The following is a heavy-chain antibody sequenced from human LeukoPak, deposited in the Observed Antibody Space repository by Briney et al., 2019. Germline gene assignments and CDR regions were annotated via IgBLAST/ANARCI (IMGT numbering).Heavy chain of an antibody. J-gene: IGHJ3*02. CDR3: ARDHTYYDSLTGYSGRDAFDI. V-gene: IGHV4-61*01. CDR2: IVDSGRT. D-gene: IGHD3-9*01. CDR1: GGSVRSDISH. Sequence: SQTLSLTCSVSGGSVRSDISHWSWIRQPPGRGLGWLGYIVDSGRTKYNPSLKSRVTISVDTSRNQFSLKLTYVNAADTAVYFCARDHTYYDSLTGYSGRDAFDIWGQGTMVTVSS.